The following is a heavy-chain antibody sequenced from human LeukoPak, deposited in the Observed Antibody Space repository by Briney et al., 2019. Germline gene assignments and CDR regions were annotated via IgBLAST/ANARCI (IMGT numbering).Heavy chain of an antibody. V-gene: IGHV3-15*01. CDR1: GFTFSNAW. Sequence: GGSLRLSCAASGFTFSNAWMSWVRQAPGKGLEWVGRIKSKTDGGTTDYAAPVKGRFTISRDDSKNTLYLQMNSLKTEDTAVYYCTTDRPYYYDSSGYQLDYWGQGTLVTVSS. CDR3: TTDRPYYYDSSGYQLDY. CDR2: IKSKTDGGTT. J-gene: IGHJ4*02. D-gene: IGHD3-22*01.